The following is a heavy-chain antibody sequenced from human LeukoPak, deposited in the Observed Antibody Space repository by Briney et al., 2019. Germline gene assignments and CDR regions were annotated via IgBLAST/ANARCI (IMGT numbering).Heavy chain of an antibody. CDR1: GFTFSSYA. CDR3: ARDKAGGSGSLDY. Sequence: GGSLRLSCAASGFTFSSYAMHWVRQAPGKGLEGVAVISYDGSNKYYADSVKGRFTISRDNSKNTLYLQMNSLRAEDTAVCYCARDKAGGSGSLDYWGQGTLVTVSS. CDR2: ISYDGSNK. J-gene: IGHJ4*02. V-gene: IGHV3-30-3*01. D-gene: IGHD3-10*01.